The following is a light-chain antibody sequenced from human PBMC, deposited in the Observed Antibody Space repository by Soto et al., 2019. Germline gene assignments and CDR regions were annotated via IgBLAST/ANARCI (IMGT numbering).Light chain of an antibody. V-gene: IGLV1-40*01. CDR2: GNS. J-gene: IGLJ3*02. CDR3: QSYDSSLSGSV. CDR1: SSNIGAGSD. Sequence: QSVLTQPPSVSGAPGQRGTISCTWSSSNIGAGSDVHWYQQLPGTAPKLLIYGNSNRPSGVPDRCSGSKSGTSASLAITGLQSEDEADYYCQSYDSSLSGSVFGGGTTLTVL.